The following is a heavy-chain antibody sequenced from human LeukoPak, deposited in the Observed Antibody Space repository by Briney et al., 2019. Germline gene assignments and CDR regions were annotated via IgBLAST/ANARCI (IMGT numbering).Heavy chain of an antibody. V-gene: IGHV3-23*01. CDR3: AKDPTVAGTAEYFQY. CDR2: VSGSGGST. D-gene: IGHD6-19*01. Sequence: KTGGSLRLSCAASGFTFSSYALTWVRQAPGKGLEWVSAVSGSGGSTYYADSVKGRFTISRDNSKNTLYLQMNSLRGDDTAVYYCAKDPTVAGTAEYFQYWGQGTLVAVAS. CDR1: GFTFSSYA. J-gene: IGHJ1*01.